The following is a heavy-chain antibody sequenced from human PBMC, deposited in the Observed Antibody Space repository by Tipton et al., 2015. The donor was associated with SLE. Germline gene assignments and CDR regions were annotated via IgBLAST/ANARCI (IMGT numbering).Heavy chain of an antibody. CDR3: ARGLIAARPFAY. CDR2: INHSGST. Sequence: TLSLTCAVYGGSFSGYYWSWIRQPPGKGLEWIGEINHSGSTNYNPSLKSRVTISVDTSKNQFSLKLSSVTAADTAVYYCARGLIAARPFAYWGQGTLVTVSS. D-gene: IGHD6-6*01. J-gene: IGHJ4*02. V-gene: IGHV4-34*01. CDR1: GGSFSGYY.